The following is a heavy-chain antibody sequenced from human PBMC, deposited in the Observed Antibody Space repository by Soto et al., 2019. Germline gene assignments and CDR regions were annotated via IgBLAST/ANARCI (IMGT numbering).Heavy chain of an antibody. CDR2: IDIGGNT. D-gene: IGHD2-2*01. Sequence: EVQVVESGGGLVQPGGSLRRSCSASGFSVTNNYMNWVRQAPGKGLEWVSIIDIGGNTYYADSVKDRFTISRDNSRNTLYLHRDSLRAEDTAVYYCARGRGSTGYLGREHYFDYWGQGTLVTVSP. J-gene: IGHJ4*02. V-gene: IGHV3-66*01. CDR1: GFSVTNNY. CDR3: ARGRGSTGYLGREHYFDY.